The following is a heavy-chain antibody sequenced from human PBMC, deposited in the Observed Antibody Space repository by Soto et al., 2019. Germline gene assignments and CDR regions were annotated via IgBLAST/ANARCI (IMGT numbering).Heavy chain of an antibody. D-gene: IGHD2-2*01. CDR1: GGSFSGYY. Sequence: SETLSLTCAVYGGSFSGYYWSWIRQPPGKGLEWIGEINHSGSTNYNPSLKSRVTISVDTSKNQFSLKLSSVTAAATAVYYCARYIVVVPAAMRRCFDYWGQGTLVTVSS. CDR3: ARYIVVVPAAMRRCFDY. CDR2: INHSGST. J-gene: IGHJ4*02. V-gene: IGHV4-34*01.